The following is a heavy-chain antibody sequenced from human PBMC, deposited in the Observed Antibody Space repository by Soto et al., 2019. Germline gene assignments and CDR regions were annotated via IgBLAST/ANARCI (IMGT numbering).Heavy chain of an antibody. J-gene: IGHJ4*02. V-gene: IGHV4-59*01. CDR3: ARLGGVAARTFDY. Sequence: PSETLSLTCTVPGGSINGFYWSWMRHPPGKGLEWVGYIYYSGSTNYNPSLQSRVTISVDPSKTQLSLNLRSVTTADTAVYYCARLGGVAARTFDYWGQGTLVTVSS. CDR2: IYYSGST. CDR1: GGSINGFY. D-gene: IGHD6-6*01.